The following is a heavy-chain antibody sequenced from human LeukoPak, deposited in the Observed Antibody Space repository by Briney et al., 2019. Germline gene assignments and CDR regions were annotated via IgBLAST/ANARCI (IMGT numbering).Heavy chain of an antibody. J-gene: IGHJ4*02. Sequence: SETLSLTCTVSGGSISSSSYYWGWIRQPPGKGLEWIGSIYYSGSTYYNPSLKSRVTISVDTSKNQFSLKLSSVTAADTAVYYCARDGAGGYYGYWGQGTLVTVSS. CDR2: IYYSGST. V-gene: IGHV4-39*07. CDR3: ARDGAGGYYGY. CDR1: GGSISSSSYY. D-gene: IGHD3-22*01.